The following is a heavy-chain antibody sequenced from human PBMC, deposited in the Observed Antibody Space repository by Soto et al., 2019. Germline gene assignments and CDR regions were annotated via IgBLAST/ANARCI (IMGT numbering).Heavy chain of an antibody. Sequence: PGGSLRLSCAASGFTFSSYAMSWVRQAPGKGLEWVSAISGSGGSTYYAGSVKGRLTISRDNSKNTLYLQMNSLRAEDTAVYYCAKGVLGVVVPAAAFDYWGQGTLVTVSS. CDR2: ISGSGGST. J-gene: IGHJ4*02. CDR1: GFTFSSYA. CDR3: AKGVLGVVVPAAAFDY. D-gene: IGHD2-2*01. V-gene: IGHV3-23*01.